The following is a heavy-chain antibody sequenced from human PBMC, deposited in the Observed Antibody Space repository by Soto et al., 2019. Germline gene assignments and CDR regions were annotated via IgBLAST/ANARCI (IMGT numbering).Heavy chain of an antibody. V-gene: IGHV3-30-3*01. Sequence: GGSLRLSCAASGFTFSSYAMHWVRQAPGKGLEWVAVISYDGSNKYYADSVKGRFTISRDNSKNTLYLQMNSLRAEDTAVYYCARDLAEPPRSAGSLDYWGQGTLVTVSS. J-gene: IGHJ4*02. CDR2: ISYDGSNK. CDR1: GFTFSSYA. CDR3: ARDLAEPPRSAGSLDY. D-gene: IGHD2-15*01.